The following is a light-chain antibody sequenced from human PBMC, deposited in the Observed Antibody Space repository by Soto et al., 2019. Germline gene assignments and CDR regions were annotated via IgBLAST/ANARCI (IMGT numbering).Light chain of an antibody. CDR1: SSDVGGYNY. CDR3: SSYTSSSTGV. CDR2: DVD. J-gene: IGLJ1*01. V-gene: IGLV2-14*01. Sequence: QSVLTQPASVSGSPGQSITISCTGTSSDVGGYNYVSWYQQHPGKAPKLMIYDVDNRPSGVSNRFSGSKSGNTASLTISGLQAEDEADYYCSSYTSSSTGVFGTGTKVTVL.